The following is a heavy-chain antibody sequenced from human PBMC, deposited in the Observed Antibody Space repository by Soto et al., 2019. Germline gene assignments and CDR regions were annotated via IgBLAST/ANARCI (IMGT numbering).Heavy chain of an antibody. Sequence: SETLSLTCTASGGSISSHYWSWIRQSPGKGMEWIGNIDYSGSTNYNPSLKSRVTISVDTSKKQFSLKLRSVTGADTAVYYCARGYSSDYYYSGLDVWGQGTTVTVSS. CDR3: ARGYSSDYYYSGLDV. CDR1: GGSISSHY. D-gene: IGHD6-25*01. J-gene: IGHJ6*02. CDR2: IDYSGST. V-gene: IGHV4-59*11.